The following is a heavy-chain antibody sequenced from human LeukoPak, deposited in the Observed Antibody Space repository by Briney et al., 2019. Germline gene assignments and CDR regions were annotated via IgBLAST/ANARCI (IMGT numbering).Heavy chain of an antibody. V-gene: IGHV4-39*01. CDR3: ARRGGGVDTAVGFLFDY. Sequence: SETLSLTCTVSGGSISSSSYYWGWIRQPPGKGLEWIGSIYYSGSTYYNPSLKSRVTISVDTSKNQFSLKLSSVTAADTAVYYCARRGGGVDTAVGFLFDYWGQGTLVTVSS. CDR1: GGSISSSSYY. CDR2: IYYSGST. D-gene: IGHD5-18*01. J-gene: IGHJ4*02.